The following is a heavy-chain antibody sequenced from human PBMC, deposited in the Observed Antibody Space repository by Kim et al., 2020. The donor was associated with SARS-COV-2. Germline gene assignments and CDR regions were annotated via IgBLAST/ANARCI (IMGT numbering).Heavy chain of an antibody. D-gene: IGHD6-13*01. CDR2: GVIN. Sequence: GVINANADPVKGRCTISGDNSKNPLYLQMSSLRAEDTAIYYCANPRQPDYWGQGTLVTVSS. V-gene: IGHV3-23*01. CDR3: ANPRQPDY. J-gene: IGHJ4*02.